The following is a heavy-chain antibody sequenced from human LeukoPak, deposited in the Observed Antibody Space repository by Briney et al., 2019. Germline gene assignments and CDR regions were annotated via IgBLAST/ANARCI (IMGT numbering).Heavy chain of an antibody. D-gene: IGHD1-26*01. CDR3: AKDPIFSGSYGVFDY. Sequence: GGSLRLSCAASGFTFSSCAMSWVRQAPGKGLEWVSTIIDSGNSIYYADSAEGRFTISRDNSKNTLYLQMNSLRAGDTAVYYCAKDPIFSGSYGVFDYWGLGTLVTVSS. CDR1: GFTFSSCA. V-gene: IGHV3-23*01. CDR2: IIDSGNSI. J-gene: IGHJ4*02.